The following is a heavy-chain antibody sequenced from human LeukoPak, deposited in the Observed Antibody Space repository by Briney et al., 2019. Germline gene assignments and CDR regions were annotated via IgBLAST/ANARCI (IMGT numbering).Heavy chain of an antibody. CDR1: GYSISSGYY. D-gene: IGHD6-13*01. CDR2: IYHSGST. CDR3: ARGVRGIAAAGSSNWFDP. J-gene: IGHJ5*02. Sequence: SETLSLTCAVSGYSISSGYYWGWIRQPPGKGLEWIGSIYHSGSTYYNPSLKSRVTISVDTSKNQFSLKLSSVTAADTAVYYCARGVRGIAAAGSSNWFDPWGQGTLVTASS. V-gene: IGHV4-38-2*01.